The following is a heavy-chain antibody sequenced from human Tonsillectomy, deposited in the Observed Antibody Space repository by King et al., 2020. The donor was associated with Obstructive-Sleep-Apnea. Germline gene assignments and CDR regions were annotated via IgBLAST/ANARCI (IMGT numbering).Heavy chain of an antibody. CDR3: ARDPFGVTTGVGDY. Sequence: QLQESGPGLVKPSQTLSLTCTVSGGSISSVDYYWSWIRQPPGKGLEWIGDIYYSGSTYYNPSLKSRVTISVDTSKNQFSLKLSSVTAADTAVYYCARDPFGVTTGVGDYWGQGTPVTVSS. J-gene: IGHJ4*02. D-gene: IGHD4-23*01. V-gene: IGHV4-30-4*01. CDR2: IYYSGST. CDR1: GGSISSVDYY.